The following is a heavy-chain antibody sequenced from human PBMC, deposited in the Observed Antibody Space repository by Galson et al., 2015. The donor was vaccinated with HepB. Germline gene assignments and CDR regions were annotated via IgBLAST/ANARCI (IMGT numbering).Heavy chain of an antibody. J-gene: IGHJ4*02. CDR1: GGSISDYY. V-gene: IGHV4-59*01. Sequence: ETLSLTCTMSGGSISDYYCGWIRQSPVKELEWLGYVSRSENTKYNPSLKSRVTMALDTSKNQFSLRLTSVTAADTAVYYCVTGRGWLVDYWGQGMFVTVSS. CDR2: VSRSENT. D-gene: IGHD6-19*01. CDR3: VTGRGWLVDY.